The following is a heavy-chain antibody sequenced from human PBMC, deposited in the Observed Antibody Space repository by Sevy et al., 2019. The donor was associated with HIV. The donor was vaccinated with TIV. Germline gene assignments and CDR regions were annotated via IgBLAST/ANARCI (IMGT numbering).Heavy chain of an antibody. D-gene: IGHD3-10*01. CDR1: GFTFSDYY. Sequence: GGSLRLSCAASGFTFSDYYMSWIRQAPGKGLEWVSYISSSSSYTKYADSVKGRFTISRDNAKNSLFLQMNSLRAEDTAVYYCASDRHFGWFGELLGGDYYYMDVWGKGTTVTVSS. J-gene: IGHJ6*03. CDR3: ASDRHFGWFGELLGGDYYYMDV. V-gene: IGHV3-11*06. CDR2: ISSSSSYT.